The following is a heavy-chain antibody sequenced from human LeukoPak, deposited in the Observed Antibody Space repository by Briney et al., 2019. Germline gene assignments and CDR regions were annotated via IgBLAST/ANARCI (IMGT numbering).Heavy chain of an antibody. J-gene: IGHJ4*02. D-gene: IGHD3-22*01. V-gene: IGHV3-23*01. CDR2: ISGSGDST. CDR1: RFTFNSYH. CDR3: AKGRRITMIVVVMSSDY. Sequence: GVSLTLPCAASRFTFNSYHMRCARRAPGRGGEWVSAISGSGDSTYYAVSVKGRFTIYRDISKNTLYLQMNSRRAEDTAVYYCAKGRRITMIVVVMSSDYWGKGTLVTVSS.